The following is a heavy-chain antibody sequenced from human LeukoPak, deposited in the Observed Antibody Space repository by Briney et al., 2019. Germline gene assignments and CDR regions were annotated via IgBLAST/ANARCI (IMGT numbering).Heavy chain of an antibody. V-gene: IGHV5-51*01. Sequence: GESLKISCQGSGYNFNSYWIGWGRQMPGQGLEWVGVIYPGDSDTTYNPSFEGQVTISADKSITTAYLQWSSLKASDTAIYYCTRQAAILTGSDFWFDPWGQGTLVTVSS. J-gene: IGHJ5*02. CDR1: GYNFNSYW. D-gene: IGHD3-9*01. CDR2: IYPGDSDT. CDR3: TRQAAILTGSDFWFDP.